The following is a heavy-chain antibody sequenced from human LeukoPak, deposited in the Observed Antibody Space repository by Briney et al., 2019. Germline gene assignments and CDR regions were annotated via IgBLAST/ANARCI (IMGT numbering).Heavy chain of an antibody. Sequence: SETLSLTCTVSGCSISSSSYYWIWLRQPAGKGLDWNGRIYTSGSTNYNPSLKSRVTISVDTSKIKFSLKLSSVTAADTAVYYCARDKGELLGTDDAFDIWGQGTMVTVSS. D-gene: IGHD3-10*01. CDR2: IYTSGST. J-gene: IGHJ3*02. CDR3: ARDKGELLGTDDAFDI. V-gene: IGHV4-61*02. CDR1: GCSISSSSYY.